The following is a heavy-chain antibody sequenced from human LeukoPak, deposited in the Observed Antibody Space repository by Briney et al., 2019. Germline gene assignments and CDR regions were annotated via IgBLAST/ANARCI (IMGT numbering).Heavy chain of an antibody. Sequence: ASVKVSCKASGYTFITYYMHWVRQAPGQGLEWMGVINPSGGTTSYAQKFQARVTMTRDTSTSTVYMELSSLRSEDTAVYYCARGTGLGGDYVSNWGQGTMVTVSS. D-gene: IGHD4-17*01. CDR3: ARGTGLGGDYVSN. J-gene: IGHJ4*02. V-gene: IGHV1-46*01. CDR1: GYTFITYY. CDR2: INPSGGTT.